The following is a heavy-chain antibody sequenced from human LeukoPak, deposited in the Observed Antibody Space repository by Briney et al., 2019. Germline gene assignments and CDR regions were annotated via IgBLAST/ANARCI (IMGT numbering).Heavy chain of an antibody. Sequence: PGGSLRLSCAASRFRIRQAPWKGLEWVSYITTGNTEYYADSVKGRFTISRDNAKNSVYLQMNSLRAEDTAVYYCVREPRVSEPEGTVWGKGTTVTVSP. J-gene: IGHJ6*04. V-gene: IGHV3-11*01. CDR3: VREPRVSEPEGTV. D-gene: IGHD6-6*01. CDR2: ITTGNTE. CDR1: RF.